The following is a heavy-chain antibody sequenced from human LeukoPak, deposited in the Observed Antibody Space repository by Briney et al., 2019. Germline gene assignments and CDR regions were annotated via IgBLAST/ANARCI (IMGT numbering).Heavy chain of an antibody. J-gene: IGHJ4*02. D-gene: IGHD2-2*01. CDR3: ARITSTDYFDY. CDR1: GFSLSTRGMR. V-gene: IGHV2-70*04. CDR2: IDWDDDK. Sequence: ESGPALVKPTQTLALTCTFSGFSLSTRGMRVSWWRQPPGKALEWLARIDWDDDKYYSTSLKTRLTISKDTSKNQVVLTMTNMDPVDTATYYCARITSTDYFDYWGQGTLVTVSS.